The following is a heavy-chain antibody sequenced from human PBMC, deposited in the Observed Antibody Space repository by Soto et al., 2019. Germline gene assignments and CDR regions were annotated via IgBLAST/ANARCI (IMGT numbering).Heavy chain of an antibody. CDR2: MNTNSGNT. CDR3: AGEKTRGFDP. J-gene: IGHJ5*02. CDR1: GYTFTSYD. V-gene: IGHV1-8*01. Sequence: GASVKVSCKASGYTFTSYDINWVRQATGQGLELMGWMNTNSGNTAYAQKFLGRVTMTRNTSISTAYMELSSLRSEDTAVYYCAGEKTRGFDPWGQGTLVTVSS.